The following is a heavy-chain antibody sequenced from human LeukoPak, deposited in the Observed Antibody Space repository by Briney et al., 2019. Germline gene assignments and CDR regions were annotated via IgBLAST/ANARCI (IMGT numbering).Heavy chain of an antibody. J-gene: IGHJ4*02. V-gene: IGHV3-48*03. CDR1: GFTFSSYE. Sequence: GGSLRLSCAASGFTFSSYEMNWVRQAPGKGLEWVSYISSSGSTIYYADSVKGRFTISRDNAKNSLYLQMNSLRAEDTAVYYCARPPWGSSGYYGYFDYWGQGTLVTVSS. CDR2: ISSSGSTI. CDR3: ARPPWGSSGYYGYFDY. D-gene: IGHD3-22*01.